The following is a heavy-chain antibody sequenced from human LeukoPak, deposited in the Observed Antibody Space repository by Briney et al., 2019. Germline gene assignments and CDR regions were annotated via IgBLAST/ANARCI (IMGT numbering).Heavy chain of an antibody. V-gene: IGHV7-4-1*02. CDR3: AREAPGGSYKDDAFDI. D-gene: IGHD1-26*01. CDR1: GYTFTSCA. CDR2: INTNTGNP. Sequence: GASVKISCKASGYTFTSCAMNWVRQAPGQGLEWMGWINTNTGNPTYAQGFTGRFVFSLDTSVSTAYLQISSLKAEDTAVYYCAREAPGGSYKDDAFDIWGQGTMVTVSS. J-gene: IGHJ3*02.